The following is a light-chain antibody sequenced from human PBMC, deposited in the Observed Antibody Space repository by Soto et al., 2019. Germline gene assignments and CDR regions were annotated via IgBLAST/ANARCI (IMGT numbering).Light chain of an antibody. J-gene: IGKJ5*01. CDR1: QCVSSY. V-gene: IGKV3-11*01. CDR3: QQPSKLIT. CDR2: DAS. Sequence: ESGLRQYISTVALSLGQRATLSCRASQCVSSYLAWYQQKPGQAPRLLIYDASNRATGIPARFSGSGSGTDITLPISCLWPDDIAVYSCQQPSKLITFRQGTRLEIK.